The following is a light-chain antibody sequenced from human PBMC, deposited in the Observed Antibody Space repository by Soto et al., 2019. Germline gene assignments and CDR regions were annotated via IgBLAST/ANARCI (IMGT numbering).Light chain of an antibody. CDR3: SSYTSSGTWV. Sequence: QSALTQPPSVSGSPGQSVTISCTGTSSDGGSYNRVSWYQQPPGTAPKLMICQVSNRPSGVPDRFSGSKSGNTASLTISGLQAEDEADYYCSSYTSSGTWVFGGGTKLTVL. CDR1: SSDGGSYNR. J-gene: IGLJ3*02. CDR2: QVS. V-gene: IGLV2-18*02.